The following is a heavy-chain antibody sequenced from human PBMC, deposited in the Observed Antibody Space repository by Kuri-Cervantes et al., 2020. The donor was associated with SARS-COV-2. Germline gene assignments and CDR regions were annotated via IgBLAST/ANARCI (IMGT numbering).Heavy chain of an antibody. CDR2: ISSSSSYI. J-gene: IGHJ4*02. V-gene: IGHV3-21*05. Sequence: GESLKISCAASGFTFSSYSMNWVRQAPGKGLEWVSYISSSSSYIYYADSVKGRFTISRDNAKNSLYLQMNSLRAEDTAVYYCAREWALGIAARAGPFDYWGQGTLVTVSS. D-gene: IGHD6-6*01. CDR3: AREWALGIAARAGPFDY. CDR1: GFTFSSYS.